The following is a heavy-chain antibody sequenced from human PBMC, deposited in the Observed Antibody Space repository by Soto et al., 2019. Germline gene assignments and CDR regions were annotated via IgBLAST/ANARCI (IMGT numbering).Heavy chain of an antibody. CDR2: IYPGDSDT. CDR1: GYSFTSYW. J-gene: IGHJ3*02. V-gene: IGHV5-51*01. Sequence: GESLKISCKGSGYSFTSYWIGWVRQMPGKGLEWMGIIYPGDSDTRYSPSFQGQVTISADKSISTAYLQWSSLKASDTAMYYCARLPGIADPDDAFDIWGQGTMVTVSS. CDR3: ARLPGIADPDDAFDI. D-gene: IGHD6-13*01.